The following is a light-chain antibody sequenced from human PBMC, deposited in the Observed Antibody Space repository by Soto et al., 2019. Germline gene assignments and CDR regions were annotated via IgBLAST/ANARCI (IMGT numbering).Light chain of an antibody. CDR2: GAS. CDR3: QQSGSSFT. Sequence: EIVLTQSPGTLSLSPGERATLSCRASQSVSSNYLGWYQQKPGQPPRLLIYGASIRATGTPDRFSGSGSGTDFTLTISRLEPADFAVYYCQQSGSSFTLGPGTKVYIK. J-gene: IGKJ3*01. V-gene: IGKV3-20*01. CDR1: QSVSSNY.